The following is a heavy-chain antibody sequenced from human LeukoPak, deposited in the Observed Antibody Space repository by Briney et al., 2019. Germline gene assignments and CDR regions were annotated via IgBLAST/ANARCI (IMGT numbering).Heavy chain of an antibody. CDR3: ARGRYGATIDY. J-gene: IGHJ4*02. CDR2: IYYSGST. Sequence: PSETLSLTCSVSGGSISSYYWSWIRQPPGKGLEWIGSIYYSGSTYYNPSLMSRVTISADTSKNQFSLKLSSVTAADTAVYYCARGRYGATIDYWGQGTLVTVSS. CDR1: GGSISSYY. V-gene: IGHV4-39*07. D-gene: IGHD1-26*01.